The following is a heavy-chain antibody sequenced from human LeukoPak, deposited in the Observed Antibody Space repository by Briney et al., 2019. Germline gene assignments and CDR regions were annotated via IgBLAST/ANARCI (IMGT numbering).Heavy chain of an antibody. CDR1: GFTFSNYW. CDR2: INSDGSST. J-gene: IGHJ4*02. D-gene: IGHD3-10*01. Sequence: GGSLRLSCTGSGFTFSNYWMHWVRQAPGKGLVWVSGINSDGSSTNCADSVKGRFTIFRDNAKNTLYLQMDSLIDEDTAIYYCGLSMVRALSPDYWGQGTLVTVSS. CDR3: GLSMVRALSPDY. V-gene: IGHV3-74*01.